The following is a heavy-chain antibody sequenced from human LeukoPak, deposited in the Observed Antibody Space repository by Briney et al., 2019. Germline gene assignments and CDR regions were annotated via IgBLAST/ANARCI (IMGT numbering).Heavy chain of an antibody. CDR3: ARGFGAMPYFDX. CDR2: IIPILGIA. D-gene: IGHD2-2*01. Sequence: SXXXSXXTXXSXAISXVRQAPGQGLEWMGRIIPILGIANYAQKFQGRVTITADKSTSTAYMELSSLRSEDTAVYYCARGFGAMPYFDXXXQXT. CDR1: XXTXXSXA. J-gene: IGHJ4*02. V-gene: IGHV1-69*04.